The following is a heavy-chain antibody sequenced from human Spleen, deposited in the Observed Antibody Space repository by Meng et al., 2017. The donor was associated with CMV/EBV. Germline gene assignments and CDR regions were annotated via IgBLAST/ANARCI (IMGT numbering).Heavy chain of an antibody. J-gene: IGHJ4*02. CDR3: ARVSGYCSSASCSNYFDF. Sequence: SETLSLTCSVSGGSIKSHNFHWGWIRQPPGKGLEWIGSIYDSGSAYYNPSLKSRVIMSVDTSKNRFSLKLSSVTAADTAVYYCARVSGYCSSASCSNYFDFWGQGTLVTVSS. CDR2: IYDSGSA. D-gene: IGHD2-2*01. V-gene: IGHV4-39*07. CDR1: GGSIKSHNFH.